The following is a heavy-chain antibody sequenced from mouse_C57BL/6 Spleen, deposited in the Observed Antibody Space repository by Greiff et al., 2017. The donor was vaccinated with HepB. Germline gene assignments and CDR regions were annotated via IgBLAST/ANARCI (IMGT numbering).Heavy chain of an antibody. J-gene: IGHJ3*01. Sequence: EVQLQESEGGLVQPGSSMKLSCTASGFTFSDYYMAWVRQVPEKGLEWVANINYDGSSTYYLDSLKSRFIISRDNAKNILYLQMSSLKSEDTATYYCAREDYQGFAYWGQGTLVTVSA. CDR3: AREDYQGFAY. CDR2: INYDGSST. D-gene: IGHD2-4*01. CDR1: GFTFSDYY. V-gene: IGHV5-16*01.